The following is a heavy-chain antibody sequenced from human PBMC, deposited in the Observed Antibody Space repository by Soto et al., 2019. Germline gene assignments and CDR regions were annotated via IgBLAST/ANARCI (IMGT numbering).Heavy chain of an antibody. CDR3: ARDMYFYGSGTYGP. V-gene: IGHV3-21*01. CDR1: GFTFSSCS. J-gene: IGHJ5*02. CDR2: ISSSSSYI. Sequence: EVQLVESGGGLVKPGGSLRLSCAASGFTFSSCSMNWVRQAPGKGLEWVSSISSSSSYIYYADSVKGRFTISRDNAKNSLYLQMNSLRAEDTAVYYCARDMYFYGSGTYGPWGQGPLVTISS. D-gene: IGHD3-10*01.